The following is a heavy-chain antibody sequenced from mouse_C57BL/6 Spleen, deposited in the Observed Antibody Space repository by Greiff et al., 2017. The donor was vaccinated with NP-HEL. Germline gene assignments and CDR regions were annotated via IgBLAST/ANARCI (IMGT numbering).Heavy chain of an antibody. V-gene: IGHV1-4*01. CDR1: GYTFTSYT. CDR3: AMTTVVATDD. J-gene: IGHJ2*01. CDR2: INPSSGYT. Sequence: VQLQQSGAELARPGASVKMSCTASGYTFTSYTMHWVKQRPGQGLEWIGYINPSSGYTKYNQKFKDKATLTADKSSSTAYMQLSSLTSEDSAVYYCAMTTVVATDDWGQGTTLTVSS. D-gene: IGHD1-1*01.